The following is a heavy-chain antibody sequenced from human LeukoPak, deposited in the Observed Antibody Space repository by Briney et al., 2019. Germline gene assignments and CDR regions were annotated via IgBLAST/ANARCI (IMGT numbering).Heavy chain of an antibody. Sequence: GGSLRLSCAASGFTFSSYWMHWVRQAPGKGLVWVSRINSDGSSIRYADSVKGRFTISRDNAKNTLDLQMNSLRAEDTAVYYCARSHYYDSSGYFSYYYGLDVWGQGTTVTVSS. V-gene: IGHV3-74*01. CDR2: INSDGSSI. CDR3: ARSHYYDSSGYFSYYYGLDV. D-gene: IGHD3-22*01. CDR1: GFTFSSYW. J-gene: IGHJ6*02.